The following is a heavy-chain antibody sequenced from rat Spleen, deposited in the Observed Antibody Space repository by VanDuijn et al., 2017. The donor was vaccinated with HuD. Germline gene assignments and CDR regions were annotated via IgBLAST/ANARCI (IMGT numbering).Heavy chain of an antibody. V-gene: IGHV5-29*01. Sequence: EVQLVESDGGLVQPGRSLKLSCAASGFIFSDHYVAWVRQTPTEGLEWVATINYDGRSTFYRDSVKGRFTISRDNAKNTLSLQMDSLRTEDTATYYCATPTPGIPFAYWGQGTLVTVSS. CDR3: ATPTPGIPFAY. CDR1: GFIFSDHY. CDR2: INYDGRST. J-gene: IGHJ3*01. D-gene: IGHD1-4*01.